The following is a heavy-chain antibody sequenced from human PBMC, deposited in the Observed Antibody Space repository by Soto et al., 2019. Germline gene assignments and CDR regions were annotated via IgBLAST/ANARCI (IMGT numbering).Heavy chain of an antibody. CDR2: IYPGDSDT. V-gene: IGHV5-51*01. CDR3: ARQNFYDILTGFSHNSNYYGMDV. J-gene: IGHJ6*02. Sequence: PGESLKISCKGSGYSFTSYWIGWVRQMPGKGLEWMGIIYPGDSDTRYSPSFQGQVTISADKSISTAYLQWSSLKASDTAMYYCARQNFYDILTGFSHNSNYYGMDVWGQGTTVTVSS. D-gene: IGHD3-9*01. CDR1: GYSFTSYW.